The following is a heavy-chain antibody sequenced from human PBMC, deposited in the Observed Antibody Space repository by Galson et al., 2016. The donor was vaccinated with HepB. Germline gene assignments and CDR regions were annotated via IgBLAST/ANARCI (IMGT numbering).Heavy chain of an antibody. Sequence: TLSLTCNVSGGSVTSGGYYWSWIRQHPGKGLEWIGNIDYSGHTDYKSSLKSRVTISIDTSENQFSLKLSSVTAADTAVYYCAKNGPAHHGGWYFGLWGRGTLVTVSS. CDR2: IDYSGHT. V-gene: IGHV4-31*03. J-gene: IGHJ2*01. CDR1: GGSVTSGGYY. CDR3: AKNGPAHHGGWYFGL. D-gene: IGHD1-14*01.